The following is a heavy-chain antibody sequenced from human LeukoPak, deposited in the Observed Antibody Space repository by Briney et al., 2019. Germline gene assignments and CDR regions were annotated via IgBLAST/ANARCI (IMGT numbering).Heavy chain of an antibody. CDR3: AKDLDTMVRGVTHAFDI. J-gene: IGHJ3*02. CDR1: GFTFSSYG. CDR2: ISYDGSNK. D-gene: IGHD3-10*01. V-gene: IGHV3-30*18. Sequence: GRSLRLSCAASGFTFSSYGMHWVRQAPGKGLEWVAVISYDGSNKYYADSVKGRFTFSRDNSKNTLYLQMNSLRAEDTAVYYCAKDLDTMVRGVTHAFDIWGQGTMVTVSS.